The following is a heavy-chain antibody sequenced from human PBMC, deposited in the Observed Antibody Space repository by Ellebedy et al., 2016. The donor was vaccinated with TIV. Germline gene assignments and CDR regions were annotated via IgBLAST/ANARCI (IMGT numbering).Heavy chain of an antibody. Sequence: AASVKVSCKASGYTFIGYYVHWVRQAPGQGLEWMGYINPNSGGTHYEQKFQGRVTMTRDTSISTAYMELSRLRSDDTAVYYCARETIRPNGERGYFDPWGQGTLVTVSS. CDR1: GYTFIGYY. V-gene: IGHV1-2*02. D-gene: IGHD1-26*01. J-gene: IGHJ5*02. CDR2: INPNSGGT. CDR3: ARETIRPNGERGYFDP.